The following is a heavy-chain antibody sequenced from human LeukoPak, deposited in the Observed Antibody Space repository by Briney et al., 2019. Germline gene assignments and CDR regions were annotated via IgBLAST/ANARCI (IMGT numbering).Heavy chain of an antibody. Sequence: ASVKVSCKASGYTFTSYGISWVRQAPGQGLEWMGGIIPIFGTANYAQKFQGRVTITADKSTSTAYMELSSLRSEDTAVYYCARDRVLYCGGDCFNNWFDPWGQGTLVTVSS. CDR3: ARDRVLYCGGDCFNNWFDP. V-gene: IGHV1-69*06. D-gene: IGHD2-21*02. CDR1: GYTFTSYG. J-gene: IGHJ5*02. CDR2: IIPIFGTA.